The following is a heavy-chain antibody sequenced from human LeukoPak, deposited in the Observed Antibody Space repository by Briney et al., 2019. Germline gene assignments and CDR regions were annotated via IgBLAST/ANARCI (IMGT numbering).Heavy chain of an antibody. CDR1: GGTFSSYA. J-gene: IGHJ3*02. CDR2: IIPIFGTA. V-gene: IGHV1-69*06. Sequence: GSSVKVSCKASGGTFSSYAISWVRQAPGQGLEWMGGIIPIFGTANYAQKFQGRVTITADKSTSTAYMELSSLRSEDTGVYYCARGRYYYGSGSYSLGAFDIWGQGTMVTVSS. D-gene: IGHD3-10*01. CDR3: ARGRYYYGSGSYSLGAFDI.